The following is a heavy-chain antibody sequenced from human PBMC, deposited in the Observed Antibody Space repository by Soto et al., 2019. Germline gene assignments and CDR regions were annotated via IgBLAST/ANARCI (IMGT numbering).Heavy chain of an antibody. CDR3: ARDGGGYSSGGYLIHGGLSYYYYGRDV. D-gene: IGHD6-19*01. J-gene: IGHJ6*02. CDR1: GFTFSSYA. Sequence: QVQLVESGGGVVQPGRSLRLSCAASGFTFSSYAMHWVRQAPGKGLEWVAVISYDGSNKYYADCVKGRFTISRDNSKNPLYLQLNSLRAEDTAVYYCARDGGGYSSGGYLIHGGLSYYYYGRDVWGQGTTVTVSS. V-gene: IGHV3-30-3*01. CDR2: ISYDGSNK.